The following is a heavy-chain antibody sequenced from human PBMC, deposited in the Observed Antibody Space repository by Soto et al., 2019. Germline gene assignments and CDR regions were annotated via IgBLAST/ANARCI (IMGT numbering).Heavy chain of an antibody. CDR3: ARLRIAADIFDI. D-gene: IGHD6-13*01. J-gene: IGHJ3*02. CDR1: GYTFTNYW. V-gene: IGHV5-10-1*01. CDR2: IDCSDSYT. Sequence: GESLKISCKGSGYTFTNYWITWVRQMPGKGLEWMGRIDCSDSYTNYSPSFQGHVTISADKSINTAYLQWSSLKASDTAMYYCARLRIAADIFDIWGQGTMVTVSS.